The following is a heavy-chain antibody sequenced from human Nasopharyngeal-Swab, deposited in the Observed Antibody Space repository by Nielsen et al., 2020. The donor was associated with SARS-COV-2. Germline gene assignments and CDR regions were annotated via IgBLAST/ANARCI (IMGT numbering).Heavy chain of an antibody. CDR2: IGEKDHNYAT. CDR1: GFIFSASA. J-gene: IGHJ4*02. V-gene: IGHV3-73*01. Sequence: GGSMRLSCAASGFIFSASAIHWVRQASGKGLEWVGCIGEKDHNYATTYGASVQGRFTISRDDSKNTAFLQMDSLKTEDTALYYCTTDFYFDYWGQGTLVTVSS. CDR3: TTDFYFDY.